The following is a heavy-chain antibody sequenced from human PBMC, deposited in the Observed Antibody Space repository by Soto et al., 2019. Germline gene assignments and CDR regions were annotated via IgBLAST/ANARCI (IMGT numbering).Heavy chain of an antibody. D-gene: IGHD1-26*01. V-gene: IGHV1-46*01. CDR3: ARNSGSAGGLDV. Sequence: QVQLVQSGAEVRKPGASVQISCKASGYTFGSKNIHWVRQAPGPGFEWMGTINPSGGGPDYSHKFQGRVTMTRVTSARTVFLDLSSLRSEDTAVYYCARNSGSAGGLDVWGQGTTVIV. CDR1: GYTFGSKN. CDR2: INPSGGGP. J-gene: IGHJ6*02.